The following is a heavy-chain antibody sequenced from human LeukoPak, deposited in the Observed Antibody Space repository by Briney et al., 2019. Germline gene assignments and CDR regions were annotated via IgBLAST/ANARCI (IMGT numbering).Heavy chain of an antibody. J-gene: IGHJ3*02. CDR3: ARDLVTVTKGFDI. CDR1: GDSFSSHY. V-gene: IGHV4-59*11. CDR2: ISYIGST. Sequence: SETLSLTCVVSGDSFSSHYWTWIRQSPGKGLEWIGYISYIGSTNYNPSLKSRVTISIDTSKNQFSLKLRSVTAADTAVYYCARDLVTVTKGFDIWGQGIMVSVSS. D-gene: IGHD4-17*01.